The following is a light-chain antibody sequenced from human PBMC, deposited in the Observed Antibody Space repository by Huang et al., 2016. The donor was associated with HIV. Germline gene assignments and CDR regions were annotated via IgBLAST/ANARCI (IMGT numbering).Light chain of an antibody. CDR1: QDINNF. CDR2: AAS. J-gene: IGKJ1*01. Sequence: AIRMTQSPSSLSASNGDRVNITCRASQDINNFLAWYQQKPGKAPNLLVYAASILETGVPSRLSGSGSGTEFNLSISCLQSEDFATYYCQQYYSYRTFGQGTQVEIK. V-gene: IGKV1-8*01. CDR3: QQYYSYRT.